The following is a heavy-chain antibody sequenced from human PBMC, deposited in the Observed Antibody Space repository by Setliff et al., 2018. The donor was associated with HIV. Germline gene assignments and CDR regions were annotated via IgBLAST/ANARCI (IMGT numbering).Heavy chain of an antibody. J-gene: IGHJ6*03. V-gene: IGHV3-30*03. CDR2: ISYDGTNK. D-gene: IGHD7-27*01. CDR3: ARGETGDARGYSYYYYMDV. Sequence: PGGSLRLSCAASGLTFGSYAMHWVRQAPGKGLEWVAVISYDGTNKYYGDSVKGRFTISRDNSKKTLNLQMNSLRPEDTAVYYCARGETGDARGYSYYYYMDVWGKGTTVTVSS. CDR1: GLTFGSYA.